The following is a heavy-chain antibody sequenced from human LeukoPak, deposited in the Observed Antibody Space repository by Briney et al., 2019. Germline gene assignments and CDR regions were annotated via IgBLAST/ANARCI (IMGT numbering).Heavy chain of an antibody. CDR2: FDPEDGET. CDR3: ATGREYSSSWYAPNWFDP. D-gene: IGHD6-13*01. V-gene: IGHV1-24*01. CDR1: GYTLTELS. Sequence: GASVKVSCKVSGYTLTELSMHWVRQAPGKGLEWMGGFDPEDGETIYAQKFQGRVTMTEDTSTDTAYMELSSLRSEDTAVYYCATGREYSSSWYAPNWFDPWGQGTLVTVSS. J-gene: IGHJ5*02.